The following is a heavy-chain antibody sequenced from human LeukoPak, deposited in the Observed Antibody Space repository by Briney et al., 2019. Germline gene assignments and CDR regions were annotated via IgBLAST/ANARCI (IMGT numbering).Heavy chain of an antibody. V-gene: IGHV4-61*05. J-gene: IGHJ4*02. CDR3: ARGAGSYGY. D-gene: IGHD3-10*01. CDR2: IYYSGST. Sequence: PSETLSLTCTVYGGSISSTGYYWGWIRQPPGKGLEWLGYIYYSGSTNYNPSLKSRVTISVDTSKNQFSLKLSSVTAADTAVYYCARGAGSYGYWGQGTLVTVSS. CDR1: GGSISSTGYY.